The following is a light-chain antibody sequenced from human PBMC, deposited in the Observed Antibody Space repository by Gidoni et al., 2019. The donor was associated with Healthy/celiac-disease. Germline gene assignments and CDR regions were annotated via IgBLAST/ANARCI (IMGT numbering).Light chain of an antibody. CDR1: QSVLYSSNNKNY. V-gene: IGKV4-1*01. CDR3: QQYYSTPLT. J-gene: IGKJ4*01. CDR2: CES. Sequence: DIVMTPSPDSLAVSLGERATIHCKSRQSVLYSSNNKNYLYWHQHKPGQPPKLLIYCESTREAGVPDRFRGSGSVTDFTLTISSLQAEDVAVYYCQQYYSTPLTCGGGTKVEIK.